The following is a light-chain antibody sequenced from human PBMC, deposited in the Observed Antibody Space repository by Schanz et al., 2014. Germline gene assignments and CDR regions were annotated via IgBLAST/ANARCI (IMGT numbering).Light chain of an antibody. CDR1: SSDVGGYNF. J-gene: IGLJ3*02. Sequence: QSALTQPASVSGSPGQSITISCTGTSSDVGGYNFVSWYQQHPGKAPKLIIYDVTNRPSGVSNRFSGSKSGNTASLTISGLQAEDEADYYCSSYTSYATGVFGGGTKVTVL. CDR2: DVT. V-gene: IGLV2-14*03. CDR3: SSYTSYATGV.